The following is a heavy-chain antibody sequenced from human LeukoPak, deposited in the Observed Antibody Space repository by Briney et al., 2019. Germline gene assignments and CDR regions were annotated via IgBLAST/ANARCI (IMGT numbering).Heavy chain of an antibody. D-gene: IGHD3-22*01. Sequence: GRSLRLSCAASGFTFDDYAMHWVRQAPGKGLEWVSGISWNSGSIGYADSVKGRFTISRDNAKNSLYLQMNSLRAEDTVLYYCAKGSTYYYDSSGYLASWGQGTLVTVSS. CDR1: GFTFDDYA. V-gene: IGHV3-9*01. J-gene: IGHJ4*02. CDR3: AKGSTYYYDSSGYLAS. CDR2: ISWNSGSI.